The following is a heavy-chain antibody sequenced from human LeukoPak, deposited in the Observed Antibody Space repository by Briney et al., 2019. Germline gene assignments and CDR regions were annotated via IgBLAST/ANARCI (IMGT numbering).Heavy chain of an antibody. D-gene: IGHD5-12*01. CDR2: IYYSGST. J-gene: IGHJ4*02. CDR3: ARQEATIRTNFDY. Sequence: SETLSLTCTVSGGSSSSSSYYWGWIRQPPGKGLEWIGSIYYSGSTYYNPSLKSRVTISVDTSKNQFSLKLSSVTAADTAVYYCARQEATIRTNFDYWGQGTLVTVSS. V-gene: IGHV4-39*01. CDR1: GGSSSSSSYY.